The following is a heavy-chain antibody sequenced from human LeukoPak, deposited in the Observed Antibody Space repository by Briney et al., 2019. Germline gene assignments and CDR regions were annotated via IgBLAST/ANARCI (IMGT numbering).Heavy chain of an antibody. Sequence: TGGSLRLSCAASGFTFSSYEMNWVRQAPGKGLEWVSYISSSGSTIYYADSVKGRFTISRDNAKNSLYLQMNSLRAEDTAVYYCARSGRCSGGSCWGGFDYWGQGTLVTVSS. CDR2: ISSSGSTI. D-gene: IGHD2-15*01. J-gene: IGHJ4*02. V-gene: IGHV3-48*03. CDR3: ARSGRCSGGSCWGGFDY. CDR1: GFTFSSYE.